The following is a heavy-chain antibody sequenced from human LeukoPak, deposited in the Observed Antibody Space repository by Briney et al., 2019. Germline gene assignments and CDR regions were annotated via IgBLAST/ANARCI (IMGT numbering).Heavy chain of an antibody. J-gene: IGHJ3*02. CDR2: ISGGSTYI. Sequence: GGSLRLPCAASGFTFSSYAMSWVRQAPGKGLEWISSISGGSTYIYYADSVRGRFTISRDNAKNSLYLQMNSLRGEDTALYYCARDDVTTNGGVIADSRLFDIWGQGTMVTVSS. CDR1: GFTFSSYA. D-gene: IGHD2-8*02. CDR3: ARDDVTTNGGVIADSRLFDI. V-gene: IGHV3-21*01.